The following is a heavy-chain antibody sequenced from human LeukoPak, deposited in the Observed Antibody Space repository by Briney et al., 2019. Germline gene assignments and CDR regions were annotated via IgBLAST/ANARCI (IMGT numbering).Heavy chain of an antibody. D-gene: IGHD6-19*01. Sequence: AAVKVSRKHSLYSLSRSGLCSVRPAPGQGVGRVGWISAYNGNTNYAQKLQGRVTMTTDKSTSTAYMELRSLRSDDTAVYYCARDRGSGWYLDYWGQGTLVTVSS. CDR1: LYSLSRSG. V-gene: IGHV1-18*01. CDR2: ISAYNGNT. CDR3: ARDRGSGWYLDY. J-gene: IGHJ4*02.